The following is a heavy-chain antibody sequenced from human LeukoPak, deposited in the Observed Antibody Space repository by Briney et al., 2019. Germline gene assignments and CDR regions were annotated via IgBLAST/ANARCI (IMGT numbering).Heavy chain of an antibody. D-gene: IGHD4-17*01. CDR2: ISGSGGST. V-gene: IGHV3-23*01. CDR3: ARDYGDYEDAFDI. Sequence: GGSLRLSCAASGFTFSSYAMSWVRQAPGKGLEWVSAISGSGGSTYYADSVKGRFIISRDNSKNTLYLQMNSLRAEDTAVYYCARDYGDYEDAFDIWGQGTMVTVSS. J-gene: IGHJ3*02. CDR1: GFTFSSYA.